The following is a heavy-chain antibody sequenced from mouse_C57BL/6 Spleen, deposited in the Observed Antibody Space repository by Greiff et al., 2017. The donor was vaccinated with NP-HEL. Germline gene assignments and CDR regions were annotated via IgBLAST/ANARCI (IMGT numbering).Heavy chain of an antibody. CDR2: IDPSDSYT. D-gene: IGHD2-3*01. V-gene: IGHV1-59*01. CDR1: GYTFTSYW. J-gene: IGHJ2*01. CDR3: ARPYDGYYGY. Sequence: QVQLQQSGAELVRPGTSVKLSCKASGYTFTSYWMHWVKQRPGQGLEWIGVIDPSDSYTNYNQKFKGKATLTVDTSSSTAYMQLSSLTSEDSAVYYCARPYDGYYGYWGQGTTLTVSS.